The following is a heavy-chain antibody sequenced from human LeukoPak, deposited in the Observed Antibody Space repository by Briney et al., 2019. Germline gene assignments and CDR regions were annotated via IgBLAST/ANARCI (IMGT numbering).Heavy chain of an antibody. Sequence: APVKVSCKASGYTFTSYDINWVRQATGQGLEWMGWMNPNSGNTGYAQKFQGRVTMTRNTSISTAYMELSSLRSEDTAVYYCARGSNSDSSSWYLEGYWGQGTLVTVSS. J-gene: IGHJ4*02. D-gene: IGHD6-13*01. CDR1: GYTFTSYD. CDR2: MNPNSGNT. CDR3: ARGSNSDSSSWYLEGY. V-gene: IGHV1-8*01.